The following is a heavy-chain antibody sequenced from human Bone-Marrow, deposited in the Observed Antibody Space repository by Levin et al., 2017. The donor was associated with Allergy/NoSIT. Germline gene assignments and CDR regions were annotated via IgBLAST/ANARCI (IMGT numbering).Heavy chain of an antibody. V-gene: IGHV1-2*06. CDR3: AREAGFCDY. D-gene: IGHD6-19*01. CDR2: INPNSGYT. J-gene: IGHJ4*02. CDR1: GYTFTDYF. Sequence: ASVKVSCETSGYTFTDYFIHWVRQAPGRGLEWMGRINPNSGYTYYAERFQGRVTLTRDTSISTAYMELNSLKSDDTAVYYCAREAGFCDYWGQGALITVSS.